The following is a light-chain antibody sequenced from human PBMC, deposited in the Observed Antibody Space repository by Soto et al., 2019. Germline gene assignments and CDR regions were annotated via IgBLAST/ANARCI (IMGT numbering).Light chain of an antibody. Sequence: QSALTQPASVSGSPGQSITISCTGTSSDVGNYNLVSWYQQYPGKAPKLMIYEVSKRPSGVPDRFSGSKSGNTASLTVSGLQAEDEADYYCSSYAGSNNYVFGTGTQLTVL. CDR3: SSYAGSNNYV. V-gene: IGLV2-8*01. CDR1: SSDVGNYNL. J-gene: IGLJ1*01. CDR2: EVS.